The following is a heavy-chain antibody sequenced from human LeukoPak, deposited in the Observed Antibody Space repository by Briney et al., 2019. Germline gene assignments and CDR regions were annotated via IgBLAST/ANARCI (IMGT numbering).Heavy chain of an antibody. CDR1: GFMFSDDY. CDR2: ISSSGDST. V-gene: IGHV3-11*01. CDR3: ARSMVGATWSRSFDI. J-gene: IGHJ3*02. D-gene: IGHD1-26*01. Sequence: GGSLRLSCAASGFMFSDDYMSWIRQAPGKGLEWISYISSSGDSTYYADSVRGRFSISRDNAKNSLSLQMNSPRAEDTAVYYCARSMVGATWSRSFDIWGQGTMVTVSS.